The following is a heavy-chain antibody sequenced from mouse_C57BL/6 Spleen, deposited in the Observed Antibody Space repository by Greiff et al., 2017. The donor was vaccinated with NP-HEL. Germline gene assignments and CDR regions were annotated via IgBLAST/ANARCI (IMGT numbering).Heavy chain of an antibody. J-gene: IGHJ4*01. CDR3: ASKAMDY. V-gene: IGHV1-50*01. CDR2: IDPSDSYT. Sequence: VKLQQPGAELVKPGASVKLSCKASGYTFTSYWMQWVKQRPGQGLEWIGEIDPSDSYTNYNQKFKGKATLTVDTSSSTAYMQLSSLTSEDSAVYYCASKAMDYWGQGTSVTVSS. CDR1: GYTFTSYW.